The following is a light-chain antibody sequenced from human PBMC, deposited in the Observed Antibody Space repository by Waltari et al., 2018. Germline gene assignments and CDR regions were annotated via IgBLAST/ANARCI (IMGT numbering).Light chain of an antibody. CDR1: QSLVFNDGNTF. Sequence: DIVMTQSPLSLSVTPGQPASISCRSSQSLVFNDGNTFLHWFQQRPGQSPRRLIYKVSNRDSGVPDRFSGSGSGTDFTLKISRVEAEDVGVYDCMQGAHWPPMYTFGQGTKLEI. V-gene: IGKV2-30*01. J-gene: IGKJ2*01. CDR2: KVS. CDR3: MQGAHWPPMYT.